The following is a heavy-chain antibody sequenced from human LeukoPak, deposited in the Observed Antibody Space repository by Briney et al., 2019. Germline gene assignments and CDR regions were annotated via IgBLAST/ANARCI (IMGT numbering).Heavy chain of an antibody. D-gene: IGHD5-12*01. V-gene: IGHV3-21*01. Sequence: GGSLRLSCAASGFTFSSYSMNWVRQAPGKGLEWVSSISSSSSYIYYADSVKGRFTISRDNAKNSLYLQMNSLRAEDTAVYYCARDAPGGYDPGNYWGQGTLVTVSS. CDR2: ISSSSSYI. J-gene: IGHJ4*02. CDR3: ARDAPGGYDPGNY. CDR1: GFTFSSYS.